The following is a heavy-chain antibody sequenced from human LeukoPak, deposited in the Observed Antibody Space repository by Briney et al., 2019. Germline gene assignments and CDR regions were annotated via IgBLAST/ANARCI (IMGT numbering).Heavy chain of an antibody. CDR2: ISSSGSTI. D-gene: IGHD3-10*01. CDR3: ARVGLLLWFGELNN. Sequence: GGSLRLSCAASGFTLSSYEMNWVRQAPGKGLKWVSYISSSGSTIYYADSVKGRFTISRDNAKNSLYLQMNSLRAEDTAVYYCARVGLLLWFGELNNWGQGTLVTVSS. V-gene: IGHV3-48*03. J-gene: IGHJ4*02. CDR1: GFTLSSYE.